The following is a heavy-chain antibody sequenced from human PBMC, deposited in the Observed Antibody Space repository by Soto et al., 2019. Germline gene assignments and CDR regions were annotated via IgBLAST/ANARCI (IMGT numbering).Heavy chain of an antibody. D-gene: IGHD3-3*01. CDR3: VKRRGGATYDFFD. V-gene: IGHV3-64D*06. Sequence: GGSLRLSCSASGFTFSSFSMHWVRQSPGKGLEYVSHMSSDGGRIYYADSVKGRFTISRDNSKNMLYLQMSSLRPDDSAVYYCVKRRGGATYDFFDWGQGTQVTVSS. CDR1: GFTFSSFS. CDR2: MSSDGGRI. J-gene: IGHJ4*02.